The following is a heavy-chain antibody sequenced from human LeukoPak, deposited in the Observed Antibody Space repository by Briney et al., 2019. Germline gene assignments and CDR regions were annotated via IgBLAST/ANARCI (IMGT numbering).Heavy chain of an antibody. CDR2: ISGSGGST. J-gene: IGHJ4*02. CDR1: GFTFSSYA. CDR3: AKVFSGWREFDY. D-gene: IGHD6-19*01. Sequence: QPGGSLRLSCVASGFTFSSYAMSWVRQAPGKGLEWVSAISGSGGSTYYADSVKGRFTISRDNSKNTLYLQMNRLRAEDTAVYYCAKVFSGWREFDYWGQGTLVTVSS. V-gene: IGHV3-23*01.